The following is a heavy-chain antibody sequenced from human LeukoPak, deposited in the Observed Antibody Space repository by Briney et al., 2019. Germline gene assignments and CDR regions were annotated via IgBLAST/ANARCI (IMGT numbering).Heavy chain of an antibody. CDR3: ASLYSSSFDY. J-gene: IGHJ4*02. CDR2: IYSGGRT. CDR1: GFTVSSNY. V-gene: IGHV3-53*05. Sequence: PGGSLRLSCAASGFTVSSNYMSWVRQAPGKGLEWVSVIYSGGRTYYADSVKGRFTISRDSSKNTLYLQMNSLRAEDTAVYYCASLYSSSFDYWGQGTLVTVSS. D-gene: IGHD6-6*01.